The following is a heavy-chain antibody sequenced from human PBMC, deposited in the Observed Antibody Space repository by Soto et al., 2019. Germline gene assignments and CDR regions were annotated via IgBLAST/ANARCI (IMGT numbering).Heavy chain of an antibody. D-gene: IGHD3-22*01. CDR2: ISAYDDNT. CDR1: GYRFTSYG. V-gene: IGHV1-18*01. CDR3: ARGGYYDSSGSRNYHYYGMNV. Sequence: QAQLVQSGPEVKKPGASVKVSCKASGYRFTSYGISWVRQAPGQGLEWLGWISAYDDNTKNALTLQGRVSMSTDTSTNTAYMELRSLRSDDTAMYYCARGGYYDSSGSRNYHYYGMNVWGKGTTVTVSS. J-gene: IGHJ6*04.